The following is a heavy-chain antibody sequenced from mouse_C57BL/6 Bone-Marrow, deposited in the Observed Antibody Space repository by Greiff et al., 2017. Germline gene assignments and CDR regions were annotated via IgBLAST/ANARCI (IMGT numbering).Heavy chain of an antibody. CDR1: GYTFTSYW. J-gene: IGHJ1*03. CDR2: IRPNSGST. Sequence: QVQLQQSGAELVKPGASVKLSCKASGYTFTSYWMHWVRQRPGQGLEWIGLIRPNSGSTNYNEKFKSKATLTVDKSSSTAYMHLSSLTSEDSAVYYCARQLRFRFYWGVDFWGTGTTVTVSS. CDR3: ARQLRFRFYWGVDF. D-gene: IGHD3-2*02. V-gene: IGHV1-64*01.